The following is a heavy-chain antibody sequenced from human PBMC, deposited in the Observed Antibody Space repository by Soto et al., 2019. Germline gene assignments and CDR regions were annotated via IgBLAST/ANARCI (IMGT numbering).Heavy chain of an antibody. CDR1: GYTFTGYY. D-gene: IGHD4-17*01. CDR3: ARAEYGDVEYFQH. CDR2: INPNSGGT. V-gene: IGHV1-2*04. Sequence: ASVKVSCKASGYTFTGYYMHWVRQAPGQGLEWMGWINPNSGGTNYAQKFQGWVTMTRDTSISTAYMELSRLRSDNTAVYYCARAEYGDVEYFQHWGQGTLVTVSS. J-gene: IGHJ1*01.